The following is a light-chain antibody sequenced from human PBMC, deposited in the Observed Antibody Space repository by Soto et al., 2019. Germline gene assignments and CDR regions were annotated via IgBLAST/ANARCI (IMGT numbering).Light chain of an antibody. J-gene: IGLJ1*01. CDR3: SSYTSSSTRV. CDR2: DVS. V-gene: IGLV2-14*01. CDR1: SSDVGGYNY. Sequence: QSVLTQPASVSGSPGQSITISCTGTSSDVGGYNYVSWYQQHPGKAPKLMIYDVSNRPSGVSNRFSGSKSGNTASLTISGLQAEDEADYYCSSYTSSSTRVFRTGTKVNVL.